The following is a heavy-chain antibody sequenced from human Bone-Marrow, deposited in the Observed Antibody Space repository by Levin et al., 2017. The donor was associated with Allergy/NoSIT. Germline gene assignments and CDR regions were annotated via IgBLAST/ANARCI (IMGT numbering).Heavy chain of an antibody. CDR1: GGTFTDYF. D-gene: IGHD3-3*01. CDR2: NNHSGSA. J-gene: IGHJ6*03. Sequence: TASETLSLTCAVYGGTFTDYFWTWIRHSPGKGLEWIGENNHSGSAKYNPSLKSRVTISVDTSKNQFSLKLRSVTAADTAVYYCARLPPQNVVFGAVIRVGSYMDVWSKGTTVTVSS. V-gene: IGHV4-34*01. CDR3: ARLPPQNVVFGAVIRVGSYMDV.